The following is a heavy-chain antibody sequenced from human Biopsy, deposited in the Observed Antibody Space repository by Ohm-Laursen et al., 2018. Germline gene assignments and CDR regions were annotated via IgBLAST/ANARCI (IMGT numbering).Heavy chain of an antibody. CDR1: GFTFSDYY. CDR2: LSSRGSNI. CDR3: ARFPDFWSGYYVDS. Sequence: SLRLSRTATGFTFSDYYMSWIRRAPGKGLEWISYLSSRGSNIYYADSVKGRFTVSRDNANNSLFLQMNSLRAEDTAVYYCARFPDFWSGYYVDSWGQGTLVTVSS. D-gene: IGHD3-3*01. V-gene: IGHV3-11*01. J-gene: IGHJ4*02.